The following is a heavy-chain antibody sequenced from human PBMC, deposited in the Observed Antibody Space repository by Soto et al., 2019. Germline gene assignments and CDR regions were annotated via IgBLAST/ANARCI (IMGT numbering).Heavy chain of an antibody. D-gene: IGHD6-13*01. CDR2: IVVGSGNT. V-gene: IGHV1-58*02. J-gene: IGHJ5*02. CDR1: GFTFTSSA. CDR3: ATSSSSSRDWFDP. Sequence: GASVKVSCKASGFTFTSSAMQWVRQARGQRLEWIGWIVVGSGNTNYAQKLQERVTITRDMSTSTAYMELSSLRSEDTAVYYCATSSSSSRDWFDPWGQGTLVTVSS.